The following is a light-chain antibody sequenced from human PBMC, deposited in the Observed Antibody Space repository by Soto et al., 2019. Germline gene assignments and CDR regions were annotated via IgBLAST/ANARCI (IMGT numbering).Light chain of an antibody. CDR2: GAS. CDR3: QQYNNWPLT. Sequence: ETVMTQSPATLSVSPGERATLSCRASQSVSSNLAWYQQKPGQAPRLLIYGASTRATGFSARFSGSGSGTDFTLTISSLQSEDLAVYYCQQYNNWPLTFGGGTKVEIK. J-gene: IGKJ4*01. CDR1: QSVSSN. V-gene: IGKV3-15*01.